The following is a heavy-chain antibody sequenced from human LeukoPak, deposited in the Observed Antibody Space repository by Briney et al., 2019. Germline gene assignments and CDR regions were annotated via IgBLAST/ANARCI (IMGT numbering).Heavy chain of an antibody. D-gene: IGHD6-6*01. Sequence: GGSLRLSCAASGFTFSSYGMQWVRQAPGKGLEWVAVIWFDGSKKYYADSVKGRFTISRDSSKNTLYLQMNSLRVEDTAVYYCARIGEGYSSSSPFDYWGQGTLVTVSS. V-gene: IGHV3-33*01. J-gene: IGHJ4*02. CDR3: ARIGEGYSSSSPFDY. CDR2: IWFDGSKK. CDR1: GFTFSSYG.